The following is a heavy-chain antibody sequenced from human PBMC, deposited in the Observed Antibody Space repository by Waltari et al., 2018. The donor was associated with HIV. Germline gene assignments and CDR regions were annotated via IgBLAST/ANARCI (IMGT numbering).Heavy chain of an antibody. CDR2: ISAYNGNT. D-gene: IGHD6-19*01. V-gene: IGHV1-18*04. J-gene: IGHJ5*02. CDR3: ARELGQWLLERGWFDP. CDR1: GYTFTSYG. Sequence: QVQLVKSGAEVKKPGAAVKVSCKASGYTFTSYGSSEVRQAPGRGLEWMGWISAYNGNTNYAQKLQGRVTMTTDTSTSTAYMELRSLRSDDTAVYYCARELGQWLLERGWFDPWGQGTLVTVSS.